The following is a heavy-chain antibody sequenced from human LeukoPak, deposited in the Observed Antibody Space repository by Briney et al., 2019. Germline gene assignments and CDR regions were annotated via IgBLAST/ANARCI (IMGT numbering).Heavy chain of an antibody. Sequence: SETLSLTCTVSGGSISSSSYYWGWIRQPPGKGLEWIGSIYYSGSTYYNPSLKSRVTISVDTSKNQFSLKLSSVTAADTAVYYCARGPLVVVAATDDYFDYWGQGTLVTVSS. CDR2: IYYSGST. CDR3: ARGPLVVVAATDDYFDY. CDR1: GGSISSSSYY. V-gene: IGHV4-39*01. J-gene: IGHJ4*02. D-gene: IGHD2-15*01.